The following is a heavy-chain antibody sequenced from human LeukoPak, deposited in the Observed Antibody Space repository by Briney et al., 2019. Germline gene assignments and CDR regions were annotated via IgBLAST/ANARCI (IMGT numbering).Heavy chain of an antibody. D-gene: IGHD3-9*01. CDR3: ARDRSTGVYDILTGYYSTFDY. CDR1: GYTFTSYG. CDR2: ISAYNGNT. V-gene: IGHV1-18*01. Sequence: ASVKASCKASGYTFTSYGISWVRQAPGQGLEWMGWISAYNGNTNYAQKLQGRVTITTDTSTSTAYMELRSLRSDDTAVYYCARDRSTGVYDILTGYYSTFDYWGQGTLVTVSS. J-gene: IGHJ4*02.